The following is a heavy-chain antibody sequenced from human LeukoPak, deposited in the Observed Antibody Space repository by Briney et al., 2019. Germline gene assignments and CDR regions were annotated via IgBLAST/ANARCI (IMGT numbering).Heavy chain of an antibody. CDR3: ARHFRTVWSGYRCDWFDP. Sequence: SETLSLTCTVSGGSISSSSYYWGWIRQPPGKGLESIGSIYYSGSTYYNPSLKSRVTISIDTSKNQFSLKLRSVTAADTAVYYCARHFRTVWSGYRCDWFDPWGQGTLVTVSS. J-gene: IGHJ5*02. V-gene: IGHV4-39*01. CDR1: GGSISSSSYY. D-gene: IGHD3-3*01. CDR2: IYYSGST.